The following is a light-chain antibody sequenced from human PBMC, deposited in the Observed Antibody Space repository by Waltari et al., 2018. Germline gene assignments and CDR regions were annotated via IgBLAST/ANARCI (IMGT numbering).Light chain of an antibody. CDR2: GAS. V-gene: IGKV3-15*01. CDR3: QQYNDWPPWT. J-gene: IGKJ1*01. CDR1: QSVGSH. Sequence: DIVMTQSPVTLSVSPGERATLSCRASQSVGSHLAWYQQKPGQPPSLLIYGASTRAVGIPARFSGSGSGTEFTLTISSLQSEDSAVYYCQQYNDWPPWTFGQGTKVEIK.